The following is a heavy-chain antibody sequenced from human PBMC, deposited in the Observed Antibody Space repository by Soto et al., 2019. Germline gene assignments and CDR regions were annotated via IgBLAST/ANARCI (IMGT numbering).Heavy chain of an antibody. CDR2: IYYRGST. CDR3: ARNVGLRAFDI. V-gene: IGHV4-59*01. D-gene: IGHD1-26*01. CDR1: GGSISSYY. J-gene: IGHJ3*02. Sequence: QVQLQESGPGLVKPSETLSLTCTVSGGSISSYYWSWIRQPPGKGLEWIGYIYYRGSTNYNPSLNCRVTISVDTSKNQFSLKLCSVTAADTAVYYCARNVGLRAFDIWGQGTMVTVSS.